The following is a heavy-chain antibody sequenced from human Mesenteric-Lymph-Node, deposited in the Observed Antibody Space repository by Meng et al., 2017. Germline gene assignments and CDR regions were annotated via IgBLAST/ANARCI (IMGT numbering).Heavy chain of an antibody. J-gene: IGHJ4*02. CDR1: GFTFSSYS. Sequence: EVQLVESGGGLVKPGGSLRLSCAASGFTFSSYSMNWVRQAPRKGLEWVSSISSSSSYIYYADSVKGRFTISRDNAKNSLYLQMNSLRAEDTAVYYCASQVAVATDYWGQGTLVTVSS. CDR2: ISSSSSYI. V-gene: IGHV3-21*01. D-gene: IGHD6-19*01. CDR3: ASQVAVATDY.